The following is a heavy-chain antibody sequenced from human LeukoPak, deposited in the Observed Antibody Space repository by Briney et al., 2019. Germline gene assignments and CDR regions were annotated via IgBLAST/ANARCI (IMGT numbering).Heavy chain of an antibody. V-gene: IGHV5-51*01. CDR1: GYTFSSNW. Sequence: GESLKISCKGSGYTFSSNWIGWERQMPGKGLEWMGIIYPGDSDTRYSPSFQGQVTISADKSSSTAYLQWSSLKASDTAMYYCARHRVGIYSRNHAFDIWGQGTMVTVSS. D-gene: IGHD1-26*01. CDR2: IYPGDSDT. CDR3: ARHRVGIYSRNHAFDI. J-gene: IGHJ3*02.